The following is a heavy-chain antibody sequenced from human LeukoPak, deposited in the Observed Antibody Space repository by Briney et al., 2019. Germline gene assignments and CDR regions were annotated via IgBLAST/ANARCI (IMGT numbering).Heavy chain of an antibody. CDR2: IRPDGSEK. CDR3: AEGGY. CDR1: GFSLSNYW. J-gene: IGHJ4*02. V-gene: IGHV3-7*01. Sequence: GGSLRLSCAASGFSLSNYWMNWVRQAPGKGLEWVASIRPDGSEKYYVGSLMGRFTIARDDARNSLYLQMNSLRAEDTAVYYCAEGGYWGQGTLVTVSS.